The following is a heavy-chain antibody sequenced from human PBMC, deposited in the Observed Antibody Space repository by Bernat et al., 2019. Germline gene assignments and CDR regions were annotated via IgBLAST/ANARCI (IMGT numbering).Heavy chain of an antibody. J-gene: IGHJ4*02. V-gene: IGHV4-38-2*01. CDR3: AKMRGAYDTSGYSPPDFDY. D-gene: IGHD3-22*01. Sequence: QVQLQESGPGLVKPSETLSLTCAVSGYSISSGYYWGWIRQPPGKGLEWIGSIYHSGSTYYNPSLKSRVTISVDTSKNQFSLKLSSVTAADTAVYYCAKMRGAYDTSGYSPPDFDYWGQRTLVTVSS. CDR1: GYSISSGYY. CDR2: IYHSGST.